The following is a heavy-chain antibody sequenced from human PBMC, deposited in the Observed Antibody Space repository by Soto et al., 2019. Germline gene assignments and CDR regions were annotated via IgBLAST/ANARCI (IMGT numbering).Heavy chain of an antibody. CDR1: GFTFSSYS. CDR2: ISSSSSYI. V-gene: IGHV3-21*01. Sequence: PGGSLRLSCAASGFTFSSYSMNWVRQAPGKGLEWVSSISSSSSYIYYADSVKGRFTISRDNAQNSLYLQMNSLRAEDTAVYYCARVPILRFLEWLLSDYYYGMDVWGQGTTVTVSS. CDR3: ARVPILRFLEWLLSDYYYGMDV. D-gene: IGHD3-3*01. J-gene: IGHJ6*02.